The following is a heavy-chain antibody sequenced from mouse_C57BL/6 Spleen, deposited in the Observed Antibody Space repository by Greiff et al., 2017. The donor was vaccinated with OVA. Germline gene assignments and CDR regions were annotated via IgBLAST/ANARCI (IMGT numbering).Heavy chain of an antibody. CDR2: ISSGGDYI. V-gene: IGHV5-9-1*02. Sequence: DVKLQESGEGLVKPGGSLKLSCAASGFTFSSYAMSWVRQTPEKRLEWVAYISSGGDYIYYADTVKGRFTISRDNARNTLYLQMSSLKSEDTAMYYCTREGYYGSSYDYWGQGTTLTVSS. J-gene: IGHJ2*01. CDR3: TREGYYGSSYDY. CDR1: GFTFSSYA. D-gene: IGHD1-1*01.